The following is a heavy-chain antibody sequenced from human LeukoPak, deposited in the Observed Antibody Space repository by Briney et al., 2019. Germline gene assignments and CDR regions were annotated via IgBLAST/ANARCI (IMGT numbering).Heavy chain of an antibody. J-gene: IGHJ4*02. V-gene: IGHV3-11*01. Sequence: GGSLRLSCAASGLTFSDYYMSWVRRAPGKGLEWVSYISNTGSIIYYADSVKGRFTISRDNAKNSLFLQMNSLRAEDTAVYYCARDTAEDGRGTTFDHWGQGTLVTVSS. CDR1: GLTFSDYY. D-gene: IGHD1-1*01. CDR2: ISNTGSII. CDR3: ARDTAEDGRGTTFDH.